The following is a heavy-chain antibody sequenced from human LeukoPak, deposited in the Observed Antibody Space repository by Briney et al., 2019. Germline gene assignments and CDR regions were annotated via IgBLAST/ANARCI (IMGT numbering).Heavy chain of an antibody. V-gene: IGHV4-34*01. J-gene: IGHJ3*02. CDR1: GGSFSGYY. Sequence: SETLSLTCAVYGGSFSGYYWSWIRQPPGKGLEWIGEINHSGSTNYNPSLKSRVTISVDTSKNQFSLKLSSVTAADTAVYYCASRLWFAFDIWRQGPMVAVSS. CDR3: ASRLWFAFDI. CDR2: INHSGST. D-gene: IGHD3-10*01.